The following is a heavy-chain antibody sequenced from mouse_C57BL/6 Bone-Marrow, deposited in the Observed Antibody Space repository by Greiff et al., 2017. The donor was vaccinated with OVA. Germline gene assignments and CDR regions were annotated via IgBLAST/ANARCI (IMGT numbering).Heavy chain of an antibody. CDR2: ISYDGSN. J-gene: IGHJ3*01. D-gene: IGHD4-1*01. CDR3: ARRHSWDWFAY. CDR1: GYSITSGYY. V-gene: IGHV3-6*01. Sequence: EVKLMESGPGLVKPSQSLSLTCSVTGYSITSGYYWNWIRQFPGNKLEWMGYISYDGSNNYNPSLKNRISITRDTSKNQFFLKLNSVTTEDTATYYCARRHSWDWFAYWGQGTLVTVSA.